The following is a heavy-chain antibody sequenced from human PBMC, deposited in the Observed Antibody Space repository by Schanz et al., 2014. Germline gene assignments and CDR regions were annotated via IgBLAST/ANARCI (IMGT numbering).Heavy chain of an antibody. D-gene: IGHD3-9*01. CDR2: IWSDGSGK. CDR3: ARDSGPYYDKSMDV. Sequence: VQLLESGGGVVQPGRSLRLSCAAYGFTLSSYAMHWVRQAPGKGLEWVAVIWSDGSGKYYADSVKGRFTISRDSPKNTLYLQMNSLRAEDTALYYCARDSGPYYDKSMDVWGQGTTVAVSS. J-gene: IGHJ6*02. V-gene: IGHV3-33*08. CDR1: GFTLSSYA.